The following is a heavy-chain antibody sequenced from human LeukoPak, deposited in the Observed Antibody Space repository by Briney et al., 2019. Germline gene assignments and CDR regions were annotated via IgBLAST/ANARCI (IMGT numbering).Heavy chain of an antibody. CDR3: ARLDYYGSRSLNDY. CDR1: GGSFSGYY. J-gene: IGHJ4*02. D-gene: IGHD3-10*01. Sequence: PSETLSLTCAVYGGSFSGYYWSWIRQPPGKGLEWIGEINHSGSTNYNPSLKSRVTISVDTSKNQFSLKLSSVTAADTAVYYCARLDYYGSRSLNDYWGQGTLVTVSS. V-gene: IGHV4-34*01. CDR2: INHSGST.